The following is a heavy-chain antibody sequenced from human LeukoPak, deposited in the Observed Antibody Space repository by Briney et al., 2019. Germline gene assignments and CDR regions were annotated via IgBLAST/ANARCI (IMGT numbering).Heavy chain of an antibody. Sequence: GGSLRLSCAASGFTFSSYAMSWLRQAPGKGLEWVSAISGSGGSTYYADSVKGRFTISRDNSKNTLYLQMNSLRAEDTAVYYCAKDSFGNGAYIAVAGTASYFDYWGQGTLVTVSS. CDR3: AKDSFGNGAYIAVAGTASYFDY. CDR2: ISGSGGST. D-gene: IGHD6-19*01. V-gene: IGHV3-23*01. J-gene: IGHJ4*02. CDR1: GFTFSSYA.